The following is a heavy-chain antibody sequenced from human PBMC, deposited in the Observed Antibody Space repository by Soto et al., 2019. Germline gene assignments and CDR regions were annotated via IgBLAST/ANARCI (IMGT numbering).Heavy chain of an antibody. Sequence: SCAASGFTFSSYWMHWVRQAPGKGLVWVSRINSDGSSTSYADSVKGRFTISRDNAKNTLYLQMNSLRAEDTAVYYCARSALYGSGSFSYWGQGTLVTVSS. V-gene: IGHV3-74*01. D-gene: IGHD3-10*01. CDR3: ARSALYGSGSFSY. J-gene: IGHJ4*02. CDR1: GFTFSSYW. CDR2: INSDGSST.